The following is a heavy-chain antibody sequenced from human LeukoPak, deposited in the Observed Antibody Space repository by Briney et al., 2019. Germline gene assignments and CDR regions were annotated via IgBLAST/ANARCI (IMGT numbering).Heavy chain of an antibody. CDR2: IYPGDSDT. Sequence: GESLKISCKGSGYSFTSYWIGWVRPMPGKGLEWMGIIYPGDSDTRYSPSFQGQVTISAYKSICSPYLQWSSLQATATAMCYCAGGGSVDAFDIWGQGTMVTVSS. CDR3: AGGGSVDAFDI. D-gene: IGHD2-15*01. V-gene: IGHV5-51*01. J-gene: IGHJ3*02. CDR1: GYSFTSYW.